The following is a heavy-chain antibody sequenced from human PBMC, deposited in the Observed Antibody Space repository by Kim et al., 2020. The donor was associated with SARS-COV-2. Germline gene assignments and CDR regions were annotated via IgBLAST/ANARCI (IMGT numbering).Heavy chain of an antibody. J-gene: IGHJ4*02. CDR2: INHSGST. CDR3: ARGWLQPDY. D-gene: IGHD5-12*01. V-gene: IGHV4-34*01. Sequence: SETLSLTCAVYGGSFSGYYWSWIRQPPGKWLEWIGEINHSGSTNYNPSLKSRVTISVDTSKNQFSLKLSSVTAADTAVYYCARGWLQPDYWGQGTLVTVS. CDR1: GGSFSGYY.